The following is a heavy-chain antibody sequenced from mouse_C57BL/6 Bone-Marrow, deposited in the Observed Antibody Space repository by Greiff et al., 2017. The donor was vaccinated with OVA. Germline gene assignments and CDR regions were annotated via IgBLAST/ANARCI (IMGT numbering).Heavy chain of an antibody. D-gene: IGHD4-1*02. CDR1: GFNIKDDY. CDR2: IDPENGDT. J-gene: IGHJ3*01. V-gene: IGHV14-4*01. Sequence: EVTLQESGAELVRPGASVKLSCTASGFNIKDDYMHWVKQRPEQGLEWIGWIDPENGDTEYASKFQGKATITAYTSSNTAYLQLSSLTSEDTAVYYCTANWDWFAYWGQGTLVSVSA. CDR3: TANWDWFAY.